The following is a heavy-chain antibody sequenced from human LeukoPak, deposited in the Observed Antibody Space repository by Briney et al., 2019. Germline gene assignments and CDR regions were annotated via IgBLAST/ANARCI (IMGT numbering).Heavy chain of an antibody. CDR1: GGSISGYY. Sequence: SETLSLTRTVSGGSISGYYWNWFRQPAGKGLEWIGRIYTSGTTKYNPSLKSRVTMSIDTSTSQFSLRLSSVTAADTAVYYCARDQEQWMIRNWFDSWGQGTLVTVSS. J-gene: IGHJ5*01. D-gene: IGHD3-22*01. V-gene: IGHV4-4*07. CDR2: IYTSGTT. CDR3: ARDQEQWMIRNWFDS.